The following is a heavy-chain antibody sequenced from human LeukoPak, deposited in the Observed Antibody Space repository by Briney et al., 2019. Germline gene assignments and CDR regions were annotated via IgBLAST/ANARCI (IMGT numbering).Heavy chain of an antibody. CDR3: ARGPYGYYFDF. Sequence: SQTLSLTCTVSGGSINSGAYYWGWIRQHPGQGLEWIVYISSSGSTYYNPSLRSRFSISIDASKNQFSLNVTSGTAADTAVYHWARGPYGYYFDFWGQGTLVTVST. V-gene: IGHV4-31*03. CDR1: GGSINSGAYY. CDR2: ISSSGST. D-gene: IGHD3-16*01. J-gene: IGHJ4*02.